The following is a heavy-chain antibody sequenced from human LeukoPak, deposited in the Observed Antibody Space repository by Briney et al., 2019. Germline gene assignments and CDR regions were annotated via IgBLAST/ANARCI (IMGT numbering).Heavy chain of an antibody. CDR1: GFTFSSYG. CDR2: ISYDGSNK. Sequence: PGRSLRLSCAASGFTFSSYGMHWVRQAPGKGLEWVAVISYDGSNKYYADSVKGRFTISRDNSKNTLYLRMNSLRAEDTAVYYCARGAANTAMVGFDYWGQGTLVTVSS. D-gene: IGHD5-18*01. CDR3: ARGAANTAMVGFDY. J-gene: IGHJ4*02. V-gene: IGHV3-30*03.